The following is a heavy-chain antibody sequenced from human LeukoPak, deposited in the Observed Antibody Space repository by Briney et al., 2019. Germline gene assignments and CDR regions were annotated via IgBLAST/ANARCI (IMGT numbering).Heavy chain of an antibody. CDR1: GGSINNYY. J-gene: IGHJ4*02. Sequence: PSETLSLTCTVSGGSINNYYWSWIRQSPGKGLEWIGYIYYSGTINYNPSLESRVTISVDTSKNQFSLKLSSMTAADTAVYYCARQRVLVAGTSFDYWGQGTLVTVSS. CDR3: ARQRVLVAGTSFDY. D-gene: IGHD6-19*01. CDR2: IYYSGTI. V-gene: IGHV4-59*08.